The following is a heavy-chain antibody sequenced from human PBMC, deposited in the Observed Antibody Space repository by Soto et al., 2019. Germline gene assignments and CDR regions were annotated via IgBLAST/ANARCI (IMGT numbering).Heavy chain of an antibody. D-gene: IGHD2-15*01. CDR1: GGSISSYY. CDR3: ARDLGYCSGGSCQDY. Sequence: SETLSLTCTVSGGSISSYYWSWIRRPPGKGLEWIGYIYHSGSTNYNPSLKSRVTISVDTSKNQFSLKLSSVTAADTAVYYCARDLGYCSGGSCQDYWGQGTLVTVSS. J-gene: IGHJ4*02. CDR2: IYHSGST. V-gene: IGHV4-59*01.